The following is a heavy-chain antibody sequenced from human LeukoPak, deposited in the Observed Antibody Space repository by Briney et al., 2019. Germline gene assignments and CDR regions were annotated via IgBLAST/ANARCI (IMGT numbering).Heavy chain of an antibody. D-gene: IGHD3-3*01. CDR1: GFTFSNAW. J-gene: IGHJ4*02. CDR3: AADRITISGVVVYYFDC. V-gene: IGHV3-15*01. CDR2: VRSKTDGGTA. Sequence: GGSLRLSCEPSGFTFSNAWMSWVRQAPGKGLEWVGLVRSKTDGGTADYAAPLRVRFIISRDDSKSTLYLQINSLTTEDTAVYYCAADRITISGVVVYYFDCWGQGTPVTVSS.